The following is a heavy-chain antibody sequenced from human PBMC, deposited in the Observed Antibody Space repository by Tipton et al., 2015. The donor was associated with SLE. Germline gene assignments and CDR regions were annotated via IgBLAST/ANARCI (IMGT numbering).Heavy chain of an antibody. D-gene: IGHD3-16*02. J-gene: IGHJ4*02. CDR3: ARTQYTFGGVIAPFDY. CDR1: GWSLREYQ. V-gene: IGHV4-34*01. CDR2: ITLGGAT. Sequence: LRLSCAVYGWSLREYQWSWVRQPPGKGPEWIGGITLGGATDYNPSLKSRVAISVNTSKNQFSLKLSSVTAADTAVYYCARTQYTFGGVIAPFDYWGQGTLVTVSS.